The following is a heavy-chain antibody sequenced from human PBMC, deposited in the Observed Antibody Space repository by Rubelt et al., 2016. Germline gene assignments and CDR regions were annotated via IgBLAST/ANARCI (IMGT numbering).Heavy chain of an antibody. CDR3: TFFDY. CDR1: GFTFSSYA. CDR2: IWYDGSDE. J-gene: IGHJ4*02. Sequence: VQLLESGGGLVQPGGSLRLSCAASGFTFSSYAMSWVRQVPGKGLEWVAVIWYDGSDEYYADSVKGRFTVSSDNSKNMLYLEMNDLRVEDTALYYCTFFDYWGQGTLVTVSS. V-gene: IGHV3-33*01.